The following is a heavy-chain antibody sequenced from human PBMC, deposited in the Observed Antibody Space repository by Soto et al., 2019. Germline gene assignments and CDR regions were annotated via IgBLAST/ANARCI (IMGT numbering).Heavy chain of an antibody. V-gene: IGHV4-31*03. Sequence: QVQLQESGPGLVKPSQTLSLTCTVSGGSISSGGYYWSWIRQHPGKGLEGIGYIYYSGSTYYNPSLKSRVTKPVDTSKNQFSLKLSSVTAADTAVYYCARDTETLFRGYYYYGMDVWGQGTTVTVSS. CDR3: ARDTETLFRGYYYYGMDV. CDR1: GGSISSGGYY. CDR2: IYYSGST. J-gene: IGHJ6*02. D-gene: IGHD1-26*01.